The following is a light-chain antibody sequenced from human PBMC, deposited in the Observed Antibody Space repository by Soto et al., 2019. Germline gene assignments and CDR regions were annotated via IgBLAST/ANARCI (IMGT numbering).Light chain of an antibody. V-gene: IGKV3-15*01. CDR2: GAS. Sequence: EIVMTQSPATLSVSPGERATLSCRASQSVSSNLAWYQQKPGQAPMLLIYGASTRATGIPARFSGSGSGTEFTLTISSLQSEDFAFYYCKQYNNWPLTFGGGTKVEIK. CDR3: KQYNNWPLT. CDR1: QSVSSN. J-gene: IGKJ4*01.